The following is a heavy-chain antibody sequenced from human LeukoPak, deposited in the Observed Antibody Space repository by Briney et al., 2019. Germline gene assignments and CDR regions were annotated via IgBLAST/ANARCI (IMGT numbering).Heavy chain of an antibody. CDR1: GFTFSSYG. D-gene: IGHD6-6*01. CDR2: IKQDGSQK. Sequence: GGSLRLSCAASGFTFSSYGMHWVRQAPGKGLEWVANIKQDGSQKYYVDSVKGRFTISRDNAKNSLYLQMNSLRAEDTAVYYCARDRGFEYSDTGSFDYWGQGTLVTVSS. J-gene: IGHJ4*02. V-gene: IGHV3-7*01. CDR3: ARDRGFEYSDTGSFDY.